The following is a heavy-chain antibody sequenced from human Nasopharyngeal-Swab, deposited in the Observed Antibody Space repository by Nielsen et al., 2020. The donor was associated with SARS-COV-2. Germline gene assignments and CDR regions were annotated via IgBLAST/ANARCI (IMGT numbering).Heavy chain of an antibody. J-gene: IGHJ4*02. D-gene: IGHD6-19*01. Sequence: RQAPGKGLEWIGYIYYSGSTNYNPSLKSRVTISVDTSKNQFSLKLSSVTPADTAVYYCARYYSSGNFDYWGQGTLVTVSS. V-gene: IGHV4-59*01. CDR3: ARYYSSGNFDY. CDR2: IYYSGST.